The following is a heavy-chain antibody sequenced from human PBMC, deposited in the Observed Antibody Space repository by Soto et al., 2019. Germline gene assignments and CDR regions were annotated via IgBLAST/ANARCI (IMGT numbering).Heavy chain of an antibody. J-gene: IGHJ6*02. V-gene: IGHV4-59*04. CDR2: IYYSGST. Sequence: SETLSLTCTVSGGSISSYYWSWIRQPTGKGLEWIGYIYYSGSTNYNPSLKSRVTMSVDTSKNQFSLQLNSVTPEDTAVYYCERRQRSSSWDRGGHYYYYGMDVWGQGTTVTVSS. D-gene: IGHD6-13*01. CDR1: GGSISSYY. CDR3: ERRQRSSSWDRGGHYYYYGMDV.